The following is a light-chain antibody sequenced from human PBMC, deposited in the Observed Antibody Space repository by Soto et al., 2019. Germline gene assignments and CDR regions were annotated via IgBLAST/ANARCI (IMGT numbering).Light chain of an antibody. CDR1: QTTSRRY. Sequence: EICLTQYPGTLSLSPGERATLSCGAGQTTSRRYLAWYQQTPGQAPRLLIYGAITRATGIPDRFSGSWSGTDFTLTIDRLEPADFAAYYCQHYGSSVTITFGHGTRLEIK. V-gene: IGKV3-20*01. J-gene: IGKJ5*01. CDR3: QHYGSSVTIT. CDR2: GAI.